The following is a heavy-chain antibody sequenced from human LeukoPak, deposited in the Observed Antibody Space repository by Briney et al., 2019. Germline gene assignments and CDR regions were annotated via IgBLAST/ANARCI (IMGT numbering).Heavy chain of an antibody. V-gene: IGHV3-23*01. J-gene: IGHJ4*02. D-gene: IGHD4-17*01. CDR3: AKDLEGSATVTTFDY. CDR1: GFTFSSYA. CDR2: ISGSGGST. Sequence: PGGSLRLSCAASGFTFSSYAMSWVRQAPGKGLEWVSAISGSGGSTYYAGSVKGRFTISRDNSKNTLYLQMNSLRAEDTAVYYCAKDLEGSATVTTFDYWGQGTLVTVSS.